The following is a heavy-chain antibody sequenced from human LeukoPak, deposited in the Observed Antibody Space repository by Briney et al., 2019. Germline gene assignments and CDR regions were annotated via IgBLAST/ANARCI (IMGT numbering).Heavy chain of an antibody. D-gene: IGHD1-7*01. CDR2: IATAGDT. Sequence: GGSLRLSCAASGFTFSSYDMHWVRQGIGKGLEWVSGIATAGDTFYAGSVKGRLTISRENGKKSLYLQMNDLRAGDTAVYYCARGGELGFDPWGQGALVTVSS. CDR3: ARGGELGFDP. J-gene: IGHJ5*02. V-gene: IGHV3-13*01. CDR1: GFTFSSYD.